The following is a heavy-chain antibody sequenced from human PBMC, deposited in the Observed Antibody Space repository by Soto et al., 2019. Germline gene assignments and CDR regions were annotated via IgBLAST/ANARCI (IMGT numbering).Heavy chain of an antibody. D-gene: IGHD2-15*01. Sequence: SETLSLTCTVSGGSISDISYGWGWIREAPGKGLQWIGCMFYSGATYYNPSLKNRVSLAVDTSNNEFSLKLVSVTAPDTAVYYCARHKSGSDWLDPWGQGTLVTVSS. CDR2: MFYSGAT. J-gene: IGHJ5*02. CDR3: ARHKSGSDWLDP. V-gene: IGHV4-39*01. CDR1: GGSISDISYG.